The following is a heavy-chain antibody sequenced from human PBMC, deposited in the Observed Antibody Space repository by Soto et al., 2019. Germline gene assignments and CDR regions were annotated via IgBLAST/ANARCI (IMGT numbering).Heavy chain of an antibody. Sequence: SETLSLTCTVSGGSISSYYWSWIRQPPGKGLEWIGYIYYSGSTNYNPSLKSRVTISVDTSKNQFSLKLSSVTAADTAVYYCARDRIAVAGQNYYYYYGMDVWGQGTTVTVSS. V-gene: IGHV4-59*01. CDR3: ARDRIAVAGQNYYYYYGMDV. CDR1: GGSISSYY. J-gene: IGHJ6*02. CDR2: IYYSGST. D-gene: IGHD6-19*01.